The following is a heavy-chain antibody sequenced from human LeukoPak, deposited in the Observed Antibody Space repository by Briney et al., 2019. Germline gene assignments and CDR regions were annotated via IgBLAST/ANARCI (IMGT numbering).Heavy chain of an antibody. CDR1: GYTFTGYY. V-gene: IGHV1-2*04. Sequence: SVKVSCKASGYTFTGYYMHWVRQAPGQGLEWVGCINPNSGGTNYAQKFQGWVTMTRNTSISTAFMELSSLRSEDTAVYYCARISIVVVEAATRHQHYYGMDVWGQGTTVTVSS. CDR3: ARISIVVVEAATRHQHYYGMDV. J-gene: IGHJ6*02. D-gene: IGHD2-15*01. CDR2: INPNSGGT.